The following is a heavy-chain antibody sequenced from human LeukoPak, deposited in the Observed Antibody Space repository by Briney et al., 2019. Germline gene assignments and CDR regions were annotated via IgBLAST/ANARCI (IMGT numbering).Heavy chain of an antibody. CDR2: IYDSGNT. CDR1: GVSMSSSPYY. V-gene: IGHV4-39*01. Sequence: SETLSLTCTVSGVSMSSSPYYWGWRRQPPGKGLEWIGTIYDSGNTNYNPSLRSRLTISVDTSRNQFSLKLSSVTAADTAVYYCARHDCDSSRCSVNWFDPWGQGTLVTVSS. J-gene: IGHJ5*02. CDR3: ARHDCDSSRCSVNWFDP. D-gene: IGHD2/OR15-2a*01.